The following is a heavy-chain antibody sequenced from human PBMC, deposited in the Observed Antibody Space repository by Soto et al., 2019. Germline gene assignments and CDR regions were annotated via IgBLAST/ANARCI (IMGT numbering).Heavy chain of an antibody. CDR2: INAYNGDT. J-gene: IGHJ6*02. CDR3: ARYLAVADPYYNYAMDV. D-gene: IGHD6-19*01. V-gene: IGHV1-18*01. Sequence: ASVKVSCKASGYTFTSYGISWVRQAPGQGLEWMGWINAYNGDTNYAQNLQGRVTMTTDTSTSTVYMELRSLRSDDTAVYYCARYLAVADPYYNYAMDVWGQGTTVTVSS. CDR1: GYTFTSYG.